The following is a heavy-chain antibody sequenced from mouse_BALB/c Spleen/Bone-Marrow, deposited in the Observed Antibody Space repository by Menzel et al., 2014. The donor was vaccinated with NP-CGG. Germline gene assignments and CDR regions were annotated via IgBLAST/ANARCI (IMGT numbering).Heavy chain of an antibody. CDR1: GFTFSTYG. D-gene: IGHD1-1*01. J-gene: IGHJ2*01. V-gene: IGHV5-6*01. CDR2: ISSGGGYT. Sequence: EVKLVESGGDLVKPGGSLKLSCAASGFTFSTYGMSWVRQTPDKRLEWVATISSGGGYTYYPDSVKGRFTISRDNAKNTLYLQMSSLKSEDTAMYYCARSGSSSGYFDYWGQGTTLTVSS. CDR3: ARSGSSSGYFDY.